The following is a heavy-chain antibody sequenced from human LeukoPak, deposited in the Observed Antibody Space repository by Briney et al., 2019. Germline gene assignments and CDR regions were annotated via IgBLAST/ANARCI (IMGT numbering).Heavy chain of an antibody. CDR2: INTNTGNP. CDR3: ARAQSGIVVVPADNWFDP. Sequence: ASVKVSCKASGYTSTSYAMNWVRQAPGQGLEWMGWINTNTGNPTYAQGFTGRFVFSLDTSVSTAYLQISSLKAEDTAVYYCARAQSGIVVVPADNWFDPWGQGTLVTVSS. J-gene: IGHJ5*02. V-gene: IGHV7-4-1*02. CDR1: GYTSTSYA. D-gene: IGHD2-2*01.